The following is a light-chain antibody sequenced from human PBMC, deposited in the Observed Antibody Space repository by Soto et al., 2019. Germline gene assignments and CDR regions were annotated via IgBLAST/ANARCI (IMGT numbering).Light chain of an antibody. Sequence: EIVLTQSPATLSLSPGERATLSCRASQSVSTYLAWYQQKPGQAPRLLIYDASNRATGIPARFSGSGSGTDFTLTISCLEPEDFAVYYCQQGSNWPPGLTFGGGSKVEIK. CDR2: DAS. CDR3: QQGSNWPPGLT. V-gene: IGKV3-11*01. CDR1: QSVSTY. J-gene: IGKJ4*01.